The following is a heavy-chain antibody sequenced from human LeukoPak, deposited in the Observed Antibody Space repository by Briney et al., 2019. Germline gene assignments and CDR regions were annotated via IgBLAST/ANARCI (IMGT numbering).Heavy chain of an antibody. CDR1: GGSISNYY. CDR3: ARAGRWEGRPHAFDI. V-gene: IGHV4-59*01. Sequence: SETLSLTCTVSGGSISNYYWNYIRQPPGKGLEWIGYIYYSGITNYNPSLKSRVTISVDTSKNQFSLKLSSVTAADTAVYYCARAGRWEGRPHAFDIWGQGTMVAVSS. CDR2: IYYSGIT. J-gene: IGHJ3*02. D-gene: IGHD1-26*01.